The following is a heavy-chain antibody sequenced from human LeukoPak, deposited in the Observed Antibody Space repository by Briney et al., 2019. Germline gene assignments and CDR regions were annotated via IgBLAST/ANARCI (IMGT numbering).Heavy chain of an antibody. CDR1: DYSISSANY. J-gene: IGHJ6*03. CDR3: ARVTTAGSYYMDV. CDR2: VYHSGST. D-gene: IGHD1-1*01. Sequence: PSETLSLTCTVSDYSISSANYWGWNRQSPGKGLEWIGSVYHSGSTHYNPSLKSRVTISVDTSKNQFSLKVSSVTAADTAVYYCARVTTAGSYYMDVWGKGTTVTVSS. V-gene: IGHV4-38-2*02.